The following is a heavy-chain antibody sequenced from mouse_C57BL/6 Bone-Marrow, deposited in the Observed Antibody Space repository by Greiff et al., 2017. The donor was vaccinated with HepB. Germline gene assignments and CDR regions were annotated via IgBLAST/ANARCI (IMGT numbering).Heavy chain of an antibody. CDR3: AREKPLITTDVHFDV. J-gene: IGHJ1*03. D-gene: IGHD1-1*01. Sequence: EVKLVESGGGLVKPGGSLKLSCAASGFTFSSYAMSWVRQTPEKRLEWVATISDGGSYTYYPDNVKGRFTISRDNAKNNLYLQMSHLKSEDTAMYYCAREKPLITTDVHFDVWGTGTTVTVSS. CDR1: GFTFSSYA. V-gene: IGHV5-4*01. CDR2: ISDGGSYT.